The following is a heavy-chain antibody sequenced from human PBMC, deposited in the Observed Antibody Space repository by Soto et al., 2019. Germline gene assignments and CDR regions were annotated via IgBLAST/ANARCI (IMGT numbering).Heavy chain of an antibody. V-gene: IGHV1-18*01. CDR3: ARDQAVAGTVGTLYYYYGMDV. CDR1: GYTFTSYG. D-gene: IGHD6-19*01. Sequence: ASVKVSCKASGYTFTSYGISWVRQAPGQGLEWMGWISAYNGNTNYAQKLQGRVTMTTDTSTSTAYMELRSLRSDDTAVYYCARDQAVAGTVGTLYYYYGMDVWGQGTTVTVSS. CDR2: ISAYNGNT. J-gene: IGHJ6*02.